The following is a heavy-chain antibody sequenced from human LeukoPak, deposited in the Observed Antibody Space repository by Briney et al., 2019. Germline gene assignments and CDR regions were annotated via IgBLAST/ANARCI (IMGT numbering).Heavy chain of an antibody. J-gene: IGHJ5*02. V-gene: IGHV3-7*01. CDR3: ARGGYCSSTSCSNWFDP. D-gene: IGHD2-2*01. Sequence: GGSLRLSCAASGFTFSSYWMSWVRQAPGKGLEWVANIKQDGSEKYYVDSVKGRFTISRDNAKNSLYLQMNSLRAEDTAVYYCARGGYCSSTSCSNWFDPWGQGTLVTVSS. CDR2: IKQDGSEK. CDR1: GFTFSSYW.